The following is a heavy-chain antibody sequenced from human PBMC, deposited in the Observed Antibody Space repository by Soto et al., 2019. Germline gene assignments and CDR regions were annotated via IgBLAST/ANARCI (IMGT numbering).Heavy chain of an antibody. Sequence: GALRLSCAASGFTFSSYAMSWVRQAPGKGLEWVSAISGSGGSTYYADSVKGRFTISRDNSKNTLYLQMSSLRAEDTAVYYCAKNGRVIVVVTIDYWGQGTLVTVSS. V-gene: IGHV3-23*01. CDR2: ISGSGGST. CDR1: GFTFSSYA. CDR3: AKNGRVIVVVTIDY. D-gene: IGHD3-22*01. J-gene: IGHJ4*02.